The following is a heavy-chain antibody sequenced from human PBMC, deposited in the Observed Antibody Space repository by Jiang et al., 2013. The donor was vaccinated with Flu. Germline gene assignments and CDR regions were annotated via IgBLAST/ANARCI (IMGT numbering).Heavy chain of an antibody. Sequence: VQLVESGAEVKKPGESLKISCKVSGYIFTTYWIGWVRQMPGKGPEWMGFVYPGDSDTRYSPSFQGQFTFSVDKSINTAYLQRSSLEALDTAIYYCARLLKPGGLDCWGQGTLVTVSS. CDR2: VYPGDSDT. D-gene: IGHD1-14*01. V-gene: IGHV5-51*01. CDR3: ARLLKPGGLDC. J-gene: IGHJ4*02. CDR1: GYIFTTYW.